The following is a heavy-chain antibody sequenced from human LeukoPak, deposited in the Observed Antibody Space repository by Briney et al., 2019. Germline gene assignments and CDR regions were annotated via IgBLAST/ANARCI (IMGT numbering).Heavy chain of an antibody. Sequence: SETLSLTCTVSGGSISSYYWSWIRQPPGKGLEWIGYIYYSGSTNYNPSLKSRVTISVDTPKNQFSLKLSSVTAADTAVYYCARTYYYGSYYMDVWGKGTTVTISS. J-gene: IGHJ6*03. CDR2: IYYSGST. CDR3: ARTYYYGSYYMDV. CDR1: GGSISSYY. D-gene: IGHD3-10*01. V-gene: IGHV4-59*01.